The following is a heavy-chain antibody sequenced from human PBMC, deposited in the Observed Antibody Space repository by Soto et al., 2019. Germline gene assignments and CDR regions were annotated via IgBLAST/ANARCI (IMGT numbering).Heavy chain of an antibody. D-gene: IGHD3-10*01. Sequence: QVQLVESGGGVVQSGRSLRLSCAASGFTFSSYGIQWVRPAPGKGLEWVALISDDGSNNYYADSVKGRFTTTRDNSKNTMYLQMNSLRPEDTAVYYCAKERYGQLWLEDYGLDVWRQGTTVTVSS. J-gene: IGHJ6*02. V-gene: IGHV3-30*18. CDR2: ISDDGSNN. CDR1: GFTFSSYG. CDR3: AKERYGQLWLEDYGLDV.